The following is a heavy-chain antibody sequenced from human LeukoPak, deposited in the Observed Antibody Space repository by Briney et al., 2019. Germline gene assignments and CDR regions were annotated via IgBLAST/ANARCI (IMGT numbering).Heavy chain of an antibody. CDR1: GYTFTSYD. Sequence: ASVKVSCKASGYTFTSYDINWVRQATGQGLEWMGWMNPNSGNTGYAQKFQGRVTITRNTSINTAYMELSSLRSEDTAVYYCARVRTAVTTLPKRNCFDPWGQGTLVTVSS. V-gene: IGHV1-8*01. CDR3: ARVRTAVTTLPKRNCFDP. CDR2: MNPNSGNT. J-gene: IGHJ5*02. D-gene: IGHD4-17*01.